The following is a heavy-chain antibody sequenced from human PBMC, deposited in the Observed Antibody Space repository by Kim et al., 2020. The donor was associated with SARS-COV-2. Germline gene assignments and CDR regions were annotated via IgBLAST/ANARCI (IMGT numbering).Heavy chain of an antibody. CDR3: ARPDCSSYNCLKRDALDV. D-gene: IGHD2-2*01. V-gene: IGHV1-2*02. CDR1: GYTFTAYY. CDR2: INPNGDVT. J-gene: IGHJ6*02. Sequence: ASVKFSCKASGYTFTAYYMHWVRQAPGQGLEWMGWINPNGDVTNLGQKFQGRVTLTRDSSITTAYMELSSLRSDDTAVYYCARPDCSSYNCLKRDALDVWGQGTTVTVSS.